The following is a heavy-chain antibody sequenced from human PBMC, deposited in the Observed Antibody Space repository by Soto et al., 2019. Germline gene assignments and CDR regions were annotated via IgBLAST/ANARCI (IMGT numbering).Heavy chain of an antibody. CDR3: ARDYNTVLDY. D-gene: IGHD1-1*01. J-gene: IGHJ4*02. V-gene: IGHV4-31*03. CDR2: IYYSGST. Sequence: TSETLSLTCTVSGGSISSGGYYWSWIRQHPGKGLEWIGYIYYSGSTYYNPSLKSRVTISVDTSKNQFSLKLSSVTAADTAVYYCARDYNTVLDYWGQGTLVTVPQ. CDR1: GGSISSGGYY.